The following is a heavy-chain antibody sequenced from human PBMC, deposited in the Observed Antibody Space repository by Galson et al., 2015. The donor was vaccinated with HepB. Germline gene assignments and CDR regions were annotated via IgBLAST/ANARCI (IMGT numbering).Heavy chain of an antibody. CDR2: INPSGGST. CDR3: LTTGDCTGGSCHEGH. V-gene: IGHV1-46*04. Sequence: SVKVSCKASGYTFTNYYMHWVRQAPGQGLEWMGRINPSGGSTSYAQRLQGRVTMTRDTSTSTVYMELSSLRSEDTAVYYCLTTGDCTGGSCHEGHRGQGTLVTVSS. D-gene: IGHD2-15*01. J-gene: IGHJ4*02. CDR1: GYTFTNYY.